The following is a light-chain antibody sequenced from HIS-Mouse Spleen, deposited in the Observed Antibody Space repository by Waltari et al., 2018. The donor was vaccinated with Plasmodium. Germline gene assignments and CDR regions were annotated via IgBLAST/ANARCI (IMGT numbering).Light chain of an antibody. CDR1: ALPKQY. Sequence: SYELTQPPSVSVSPGQTARITCSGDALPKQYAYWYQQKPGQAPVLVIYKDSERPSGIPERCAGSSSRTTVTLTISGVQAEDEADYYCQSADSSGTPNWVFGGGTKLTVL. CDR2: KDS. J-gene: IGLJ3*02. CDR3: QSADSSGTPNWV. V-gene: IGLV3-25*03.